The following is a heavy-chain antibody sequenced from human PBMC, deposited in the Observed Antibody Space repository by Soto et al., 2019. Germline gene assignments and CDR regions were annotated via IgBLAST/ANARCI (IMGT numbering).Heavy chain of an antibody. V-gene: IGHV4-59*01. CDR3: ARPSVPATRGPLDY. CDR1: GGSISSYY. D-gene: IGHD6-19*01. Sequence: PSETLSLTCPVSGGSISSYYWNWVRQPPGKGLEWIGNIYYTGATSYNPSLESRVTISLDTSKNQFSLRLSSVTAADTAVYYCARPSVPATRGPLDYWGQGALVTVSS. J-gene: IGHJ4*02. CDR2: IYYTGAT.